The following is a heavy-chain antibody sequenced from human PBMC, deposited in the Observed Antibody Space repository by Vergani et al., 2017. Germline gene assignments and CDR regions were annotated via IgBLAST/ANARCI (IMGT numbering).Heavy chain of an antibody. CDR2: VSTGTKSQ. CDR1: GFDFSSYI. V-gene: IGHV3-48*01. D-gene: IGHD2-2*01. CDR3: AREYSSTSGRAFDF. Sequence: QLVESGGGWVQPGGSLRLSCVVSGFDFSSYIMNWVRQAPGKGLEWVPFVSTGTKSQSYAESVKGRFTISRDSAKNSLYLQMDSLRAEDTAVYYCAREYSSTSGRAFDFWGQGTKVTVSS. J-gene: IGHJ3*01.